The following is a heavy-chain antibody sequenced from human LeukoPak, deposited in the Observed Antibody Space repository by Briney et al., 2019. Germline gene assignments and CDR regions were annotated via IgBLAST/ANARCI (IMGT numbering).Heavy chain of an antibody. J-gene: IGHJ4*02. CDR1: GFTFSSYA. D-gene: IGHD6-13*01. CDR3: AKDAAGPEY. V-gene: IGHV3-48*01. Sequence: PGGSLRLSCAASGFTFSSYAMSWVRQAPGKGLEWLSYISSGSGSIYYADSVQGRFTISRDNARNTLYLQMNSLRAEDTAVYYCAKDAAGPEYWGQGTLVTVSS. CDR2: ISSGSGSI.